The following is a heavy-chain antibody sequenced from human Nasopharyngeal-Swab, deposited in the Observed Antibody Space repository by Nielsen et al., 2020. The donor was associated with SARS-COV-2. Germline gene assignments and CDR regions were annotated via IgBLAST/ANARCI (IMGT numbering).Heavy chain of an antibody. CDR3: ARSLSPDCGGDCYYFDY. J-gene: IGHJ4*02. CDR2: IIPIFGTA. V-gene: IGHV1-69*01. D-gene: IGHD2-21*01. Sequence: WARHAPGQGCGGMGGIIPIFGTANYAQKFQGRVTITADESTSTAYMGLSSLRSEDTAVYYCARSLSPDCGGDCYYFDYWGQGTLVTVSS.